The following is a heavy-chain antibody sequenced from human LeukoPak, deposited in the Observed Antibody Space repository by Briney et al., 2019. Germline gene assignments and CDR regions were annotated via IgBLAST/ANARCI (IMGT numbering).Heavy chain of an antibody. V-gene: IGHV3-74*01. D-gene: IGHD2-2*01. CDR1: GFTFSSYW. CDR2: INSDGKST. Sequence: PGGSLRLSCAASGFTFSSYWMHWVRQAPGKGLVWVSRINSDGKSTTYADSVKGRFTISRDNAKNTLYLQMNSLRAEDTAVYYCTRARCTSTSCNIESDYWGQGTLVTVSS. J-gene: IGHJ4*02. CDR3: TRARCTSTSCNIESDY.